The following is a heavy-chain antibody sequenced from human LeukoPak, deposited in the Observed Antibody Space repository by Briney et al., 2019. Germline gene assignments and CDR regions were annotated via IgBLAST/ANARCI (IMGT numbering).Heavy chain of an antibody. J-gene: IGHJ4*02. V-gene: IGHV4-59*01. CDR3: ARVMGRGVINVFDN. CDR1: GFTFSNYD. Sequence: GSLRLSCAASGFTFSNYDMSWVRQPPGKGLEWIGYIYYSGSTNYIPSLKSRVTISVDTSRNQFSLNLRSVTAADTAVYYCARVMGRGVINVFDNWGQGTLVSVSS. D-gene: IGHD3-10*01. CDR2: IYYSGST.